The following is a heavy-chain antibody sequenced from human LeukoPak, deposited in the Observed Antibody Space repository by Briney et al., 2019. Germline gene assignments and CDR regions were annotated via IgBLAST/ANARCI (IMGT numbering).Heavy chain of an antibody. J-gene: IGHJ4*02. Sequence: ASVKVSCTASGYTFTSYYMHWVRQAPGQGLEWMGIINPSGGSTSYAQKFQGRVTMTRDTSTSTVYMELSSLRSEDTAAYYCAKGSYYDSSGSFYFDYWGQGTLVTVSS. CDR3: AKGSYYDSSGSFYFDY. D-gene: IGHD3-22*01. V-gene: IGHV1-46*01. CDR1: GYTFTSYY. CDR2: INPSGGST.